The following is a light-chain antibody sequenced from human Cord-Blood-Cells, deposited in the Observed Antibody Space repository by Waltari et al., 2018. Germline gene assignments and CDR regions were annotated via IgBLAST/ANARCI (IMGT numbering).Light chain of an antibody. J-gene: IGLJ3*02. CDR2: DVS. V-gene: IGLV2-11*01. CDR1: SSDVGGYNY. CDR3: CSYAGSYTYWV. Sequence: QSALTQPRSVSGSPGQSVTISCTGTSSDVGGYNYVSWYQQHPGKAPKLMIYDVSKRPSGGPDRFSGSKSGNTASLTISGLQAEDEADYYCCSYAGSYTYWVFCGGTKLTVL.